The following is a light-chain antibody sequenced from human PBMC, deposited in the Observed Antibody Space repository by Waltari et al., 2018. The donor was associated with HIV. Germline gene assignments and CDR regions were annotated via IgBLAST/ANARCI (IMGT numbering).Light chain of an antibody. CDR3: QSYDRSIQV. V-gene: IGLV6-57*01. CDR1: SGSIGSNY. Sequence: NFMLTQLHSVSESPGKTVTISCTRSSGSIGSNYVHWYQQRPGSSPIIVNYEDKQRPSGVPDRFSGSIGSSSNAASLTIAGLKTEDEGDYYCQSYDRSIQVFGGGTKLTVL. J-gene: IGLJ3*02. CDR2: EDK.